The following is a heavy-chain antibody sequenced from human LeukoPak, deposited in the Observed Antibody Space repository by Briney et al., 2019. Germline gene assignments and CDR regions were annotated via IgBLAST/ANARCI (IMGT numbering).Heavy chain of an antibody. Sequence: PSETLSLTCTVSGGSISSSNYYWGWIRQPPGKGLEWIGSMHYSGSTYYNPSLWGRVTISVDTSKNQFSLRLNSVTAADTAVYYCARSRAFNSGAFDPWGQGSLDTVSS. D-gene: IGHD1-26*01. CDR1: GGSISSSNYY. J-gene: IGHJ5*02. V-gene: IGHV4-39*07. CDR3: ARSRAFNSGAFDP. CDR2: MHYSGST.